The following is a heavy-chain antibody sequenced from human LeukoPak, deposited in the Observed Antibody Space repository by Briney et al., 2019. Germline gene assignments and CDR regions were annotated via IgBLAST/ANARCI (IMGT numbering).Heavy chain of an antibody. D-gene: IGHD3-10*01. CDR2: IKQDGSEK. J-gene: IGHJ4*02. V-gene: IGHV3-7*03. CDR1: GFTFSIYW. CDR3: AKDFIGYFDY. Sequence: PGGSLRLSCAASGFTFSIYWMTWVRQAPGKGLEWVANIKQDGSEKYYVDSVKGRFTISRDNAKNLLFLQMNSLRAEDTAVYYCAKDFIGYFDYWGQGTLVTVSS.